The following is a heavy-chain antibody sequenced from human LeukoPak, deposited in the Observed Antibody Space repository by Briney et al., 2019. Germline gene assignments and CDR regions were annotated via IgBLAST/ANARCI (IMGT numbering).Heavy chain of an antibody. CDR3: ARGSYDSSDFEYFHH. CDR2: INPNSGGT. CDR1: GYTFTGNY. J-gene: IGHJ1*01. D-gene: IGHD3-22*01. Sequence: ASVKVSCKTSGYTFTGNYMHWVRQAPGQGLEWMGWINPNSGGTNYAQKFQGRVTMTRDTSIGTAYMELNRLRSDDTAVYYCARGSYDSSDFEYFHHWGQGTLVTVSS. V-gene: IGHV1-2*02.